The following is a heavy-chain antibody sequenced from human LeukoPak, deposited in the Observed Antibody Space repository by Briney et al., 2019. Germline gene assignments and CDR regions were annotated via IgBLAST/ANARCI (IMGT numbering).Heavy chain of an antibody. V-gene: IGHV6-1*01. Sequence: SQTLSLTCAISGDSVSSNSAAWNWIRQSPSRGLEWLGRTYYRSKWYNDYAVSAKSRITINPGTSKNQFSLQLNSVTPEDTAVYYCARAGAANERARFDYWGQGTLVTVSS. CDR3: ARAGAANERARFDY. CDR2: TYYRSKWYN. J-gene: IGHJ4*02. D-gene: IGHD6-13*01. CDR1: GDSVSSNSAA.